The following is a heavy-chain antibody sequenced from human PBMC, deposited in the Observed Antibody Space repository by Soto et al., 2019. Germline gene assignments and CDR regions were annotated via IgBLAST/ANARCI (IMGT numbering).Heavy chain of an antibody. J-gene: IGHJ4*02. D-gene: IGHD3-3*01. Sequence: EVQLVESGGGLVQRGGSLRLSCASSGFSFSSYWMHWVRQAPGKGRVWVSRINRDGSTTAYADSVKGRFIISRDNAKNTVYLQMNSLRAEDTAVYYCARDYDFWSSYPSVYFDYWGQGNLVTVSS. V-gene: IGHV3-74*01. CDR3: ARDYDFWSSYPSVYFDY. CDR1: GFSFSSYW. CDR2: INRDGSTT.